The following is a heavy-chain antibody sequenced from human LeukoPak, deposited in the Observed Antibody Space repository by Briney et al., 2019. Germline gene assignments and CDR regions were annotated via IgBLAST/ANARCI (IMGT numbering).Heavy chain of an antibody. CDR3: ARGYGGYLSYFDY. Sequence: GESLKFSGKGSGYSFTIYWIGWVRQLPGRGLEWTGIIYPGDSDTRYSPSFQGQVTISADKSISTAYLQWSSLKASDTAMYYCARGYGGYLSYFDYWGQGTLVTVSS. CDR1: GYSFTIYW. D-gene: IGHD5-12*01. J-gene: IGHJ4*02. V-gene: IGHV5-51*01. CDR2: IYPGDSDT.